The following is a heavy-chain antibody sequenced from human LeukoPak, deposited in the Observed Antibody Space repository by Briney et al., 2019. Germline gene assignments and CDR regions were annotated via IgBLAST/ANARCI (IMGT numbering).Heavy chain of an antibody. CDR1: GFTFSSYA. CDR3: AKYSRSSGYYYDYYYGMDV. J-gene: IGHJ6*02. D-gene: IGHD3-22*01. CDR2: ISGSGGST. Sequence: PGGSLRLSCAASGFTFSSYAMSWVRQAPGKGLEWVSAISGSGGSTYYADSVKGRFTISRDNSKNTLYLQMNSLRAEDTAVYYCAKYSRSSGYYYDYYYGMDVWGQGTTVTVSS. V-gene: IGHV3-23*01.